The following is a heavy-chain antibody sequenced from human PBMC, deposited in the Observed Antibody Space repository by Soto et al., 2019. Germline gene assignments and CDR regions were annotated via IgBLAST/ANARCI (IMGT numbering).Heavy chain of an antibody. CDR2: IFSGGET. D-gene: IGHD3-10*01. V-gene: IGHV3-66*04. J-gene: IGHJ4*02. CDR1: GFSVSTNY. CDR3: TRLRVGDARHSGLCDY. Sequence: GGSLRHSCAASGFSVSTNYMNWVRQAPGKGLEWVSVIFSGGETHYADSVRGRFTISRDNSKNTLHLQMNSLRVEDTAVYYCTRLRVGDARHSGLCDYWGQGTLVTVPS.